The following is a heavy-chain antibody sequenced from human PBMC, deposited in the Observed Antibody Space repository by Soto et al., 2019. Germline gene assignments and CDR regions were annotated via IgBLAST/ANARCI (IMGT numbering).Heavy chain of an antibody. CDR2: INWNGVGT. V-gene: IGHV3-20*04. CDR1: GCTCVDYG. J-gene: IGHJ4*01. Sequence: SGLSIRLPWGAAGCTCVDYGGRWLRQATGKGLEWVSVINWNGVGTSYADSVKGRLTISRDNAKNSLYLQMNSLRAEYKALNYCARGHSGSLYWGQGTL. D-gene: IGHD1-26*01. CDR3: ARGHSGSLY.